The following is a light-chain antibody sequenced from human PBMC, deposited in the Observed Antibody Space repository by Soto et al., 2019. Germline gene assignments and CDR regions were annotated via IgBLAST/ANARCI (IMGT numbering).Light chain of an antibody. CDR1: SSDVGGYNY. V-gene: IGLV2-14*01. CDR3: SSYTSSSTRGV. J-gene: IGLJ2*01. CDR2: DVS. Sequence: QSVLTQPASMSGSPGQSITISCTGTSSDVGGYNYVSWYQQHPGKAPKLMIYDVSNRPSGASNRFSGSKSGNTASLTISGLQAEDEADYYCSSYTSSSTRGVFGGGTKLTVL.